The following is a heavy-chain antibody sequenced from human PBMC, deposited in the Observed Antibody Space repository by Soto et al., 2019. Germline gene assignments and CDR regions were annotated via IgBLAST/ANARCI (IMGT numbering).Heavy chain of an antibody. Sequence: QVQLVQSGAEVKKPGSSVKVSCKASGGTFSSYAISWVRQAPGQGLEWMGGIIPIFGTANYAQKFQGRVTITADESTSTAYMELSSLRSEDTAVYYCARDTMRGAVRPEGGFDPWGQGTLVAVSS. J-gene: IGHJ5*02. V-gene: IGHV1-69*01. CDR3: ARDTMRGAVRPEGGFDP. CDR2: IIPIFGTA. D-gene: IGHD3-22*01. CDR1: GGTFSSYA.